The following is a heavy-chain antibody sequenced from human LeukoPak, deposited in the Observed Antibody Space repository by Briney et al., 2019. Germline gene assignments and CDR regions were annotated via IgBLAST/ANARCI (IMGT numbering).Heavy chain of an antibody. CDR1: GFTFSTYS. J-gene: IGHJ6*02. D-gene: IGHD2-2*01. CDR2: ISSSSSTI. V-gene: IGHV3-48*02. CDR3: AGVGCSGTTCYSGYYYYYYGMDV. Sequence: GGSLRLSCAASGFTFSTYSMNWVRQAPGKGLEWVSYISSSSSTIYYADSVKGRFTISRDNAKNSLYLQMNSLRDEDTAVYYCAGVGCSGTTCYSGYYYYYYGMDVWGQGTTVTVSS.